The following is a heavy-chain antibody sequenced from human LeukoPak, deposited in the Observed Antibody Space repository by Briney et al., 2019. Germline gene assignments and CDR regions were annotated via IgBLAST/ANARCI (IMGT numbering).Heavy chain of an antibody. CDR3: ARGPYYYGSGSYKAPGWFDP. Sequence: SETLSLTCTVSGGSISSGSYYWSWIRQPAGKGLEWIGRIYTSGSTNYNPSLKSRVAISVDTSKNQFSLKLSSVTAADTAVYYCARGPYYYGSGSYKAPGWFDPWGQGTLVTVSS. V-gene: IGHV4-61*02. CDR1: GGSISSGSYY. CDR2: IYTSGST. D-gene: IGHD3-10*01. J-gene: IGHJ5*02.